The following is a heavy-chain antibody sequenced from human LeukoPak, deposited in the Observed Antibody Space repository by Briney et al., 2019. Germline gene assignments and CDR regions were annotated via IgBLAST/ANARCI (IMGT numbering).Heavy chain of an antibody. V-gene: IGHV3-21*01. CDR3: ARSFLSIAAAATDY. J-gene: IGHJ4*02. D-gene: IGHD6-13*01. CDR1: GFTFSSYS. Sequence: GGSLRLSCAAPGFTFSSYSMNWVRQAPGKGLGWVSSISSSSSYIYYADSVKGRFTISRDNAKNSLYLQMNSLRAEDTAVYYCARSFLSIAAAATDYWGQGTLVTVSS. CDR2: ISSSSSYI.